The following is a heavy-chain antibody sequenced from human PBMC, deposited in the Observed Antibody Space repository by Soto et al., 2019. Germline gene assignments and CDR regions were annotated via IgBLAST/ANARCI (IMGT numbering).Heavy chain of an antibody. D-gene: IGHD3-3*02. CDR2: VYYGGAIFYSGNI. Sequence: KASETLSLTCTVSGDSISSSNSHWGWTRQPPGKGLEYIGSVYYGGAIFYSGNIYYNPSLKSRVTISVDTSKNQFSLRLSSVTAADTGVYYCVRYDSINMKPYSPEGFHIWGQGTMVTVSS. V-gene: IGHV4-39*01. CDR1: GDSISSSNSH. CDR3: VRYDSINMKPYSPEGFHI. J-gene: IGHJ3*02.